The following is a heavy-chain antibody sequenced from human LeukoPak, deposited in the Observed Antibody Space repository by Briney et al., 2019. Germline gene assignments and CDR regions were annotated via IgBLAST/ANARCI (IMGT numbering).Heavy chain of an antibody. Sequence: ASVKVSCKASGYTFTGYYMHWVRQAPGQGLEWMGWINPNSGGTNYAQKFQGRVTMTRDTSISTAYMELSRLRSDDTAVYYCARDSLYGSSSFNPFDYWGQGTLVTVSS. J-gene: IGHJ4*02. CDR2: INPNSGGT. CDR1: GYTFTGYY. V-gene: IGHV1-2*02. D-gene: IGHD2-2*01. CDR3: ARDSLYGSSSFNPFDY.